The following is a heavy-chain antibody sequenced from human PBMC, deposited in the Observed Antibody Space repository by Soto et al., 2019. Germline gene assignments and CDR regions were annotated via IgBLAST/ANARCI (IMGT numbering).Heavy chain of an antibody. CDR2: ISGSGGST. D-gene: IGHD6-13*01. J-gene: IGHJ3*02. V-gene: IGHV3-23*01. CDR1: GFTFSSYA. Sequence: QSGGSLRLSCAASGFTFSSYAVSWVRQAPGKGLEWVSAISGSGGSTYYADSVKGRFTISRDNSKNTLYLQMNSPRAEDTAVYYCAKAGSSSWYNDAFDIWGQGTMVTVSS. CDR3: AKAGSSSWYNDAFDI.